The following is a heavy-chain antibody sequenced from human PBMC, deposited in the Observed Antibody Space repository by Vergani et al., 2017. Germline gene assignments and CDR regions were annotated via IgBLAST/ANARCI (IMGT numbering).Heavy chain of an antibody. J-gene: IGHJ6*03. D-gene: IGHD4-11*01. V-gene: IGHV4-34*01. CDR1: GGSFTSYH. Sequence: QVQLQQWGRGLLKPSETLSLTCVVNGGSFTSYHWTWIRQSPGEGLEWVGDIDHTGRPDYNPSLKSRLTMSVDKSRNQFSLTLNSVTATDTAIYFCARVNTETNVHLYYYYYMDVWGQGTAVTVS. CDR2: IDHTGRP. CDR3: ARVNTETNVHLYYYYYMDV.